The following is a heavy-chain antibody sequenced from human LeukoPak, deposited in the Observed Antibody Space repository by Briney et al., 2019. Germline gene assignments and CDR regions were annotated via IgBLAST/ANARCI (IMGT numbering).Heavy chain of an antibody. D-gene: IGHD6-13*01. CDR2: INPSGGST. Sequence: ASVKVSCKASGYTFTSYYMHWVRQAPGQGLEWMGIINPSGGSTSYAQKFQGRVTMTRDTSTSTVYMELSSLRSEDTAVYYCARVGVIAAAGTGGDYFDYWGQGTLVTVSS. CDR1: GYTFTSYY. CDR3: ARVGVIAAAGTGGDYFDY. V-gene: IGHV1-46*01. J-gene: IGHJ4*02.